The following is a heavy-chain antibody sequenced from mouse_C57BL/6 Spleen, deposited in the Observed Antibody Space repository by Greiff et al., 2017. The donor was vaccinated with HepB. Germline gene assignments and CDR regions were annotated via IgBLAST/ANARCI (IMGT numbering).Heavy chain of an antibody. V-gene: IGHV1-81*01. CDR2: IYPRSGNT. Sequence: QVQLKESGAELARPGASVKLSCKASGYTFTSYGISWVKQRTGQGLEWIGEIYPRSGNTYYNEKFKGKATLTADKSSSTAYMELRSLTSEDSAVYFCARLGGSSYYWYFDVWGTGTTVTVSS. J-gene: IGHJ1*03. CDR3: ARLGGSSYYWYFDV. D-gene: IGHD1-1*01. CDR1: GYTFTSYG.